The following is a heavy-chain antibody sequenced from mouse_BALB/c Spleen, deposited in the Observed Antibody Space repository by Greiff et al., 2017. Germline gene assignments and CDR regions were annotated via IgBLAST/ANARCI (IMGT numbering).Heavy chain of an antibody. CDR3: TREGTTVEYYFDY. CDR1: GFTFSSYT. D-gene: IGHD1-1*01. CDR2: ISSGGSYT. J-gene: IGHJ2*01. V-gene: IGHV5-6-4*01. Sequence: EVKVVESGGGLVKPGGSLKLSCAASGFTFSSYTMSWVRQTPEKRLEWVATISSGGSYTYYPDSVKGRFTISRDNAKNTLYLQMSSLKSEDTAMYYCTREGTTVEYYFDYWGQGTTLTVSS.